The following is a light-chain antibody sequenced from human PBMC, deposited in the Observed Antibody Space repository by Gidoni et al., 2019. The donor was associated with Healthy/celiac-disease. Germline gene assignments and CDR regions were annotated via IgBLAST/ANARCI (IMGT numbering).Light chain of an antibody. CDR2: DAS. CDR1: QSISSW. Sequence: DIQMTQSPSTLSASVGDRVTITCRASQSISSWLAWYQQKPGKAPKLLIYDASSLESGVPSRFSGSGSGTEFTLTISRLQPDVFATYYCQQYNSYSPFGQXTKVEIK. J-gene: IGKJ1*01. CDR3: QQYNSYSP. V-gene: IGKV1-5*01.